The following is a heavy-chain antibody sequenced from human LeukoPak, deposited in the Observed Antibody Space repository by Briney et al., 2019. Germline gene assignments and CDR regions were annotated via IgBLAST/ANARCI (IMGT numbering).Heavy chain of an antibody. CDR3: ARVISGPPTIAHMDV. J-gene: IGHJ6*03. Sequence: PSETLSLTCTVSGGSISSYYWSWIRQPPGKGLEWIGYIYYSGSTNYNPSLKSRVTISVDTSKNQFSLKLSSVTAADTAVYYCARVISGPPTIAHMDVWGKGTTVTVSS. V-gene: IGHV4-59*01. D-gene: IGHD1-14*01. CDR2: IYYSGST. CDR1: GGSISSYY.